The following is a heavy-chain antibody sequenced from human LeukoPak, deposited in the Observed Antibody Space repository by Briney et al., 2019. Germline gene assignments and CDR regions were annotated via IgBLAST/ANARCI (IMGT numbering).Heavy chain of an antibody. CDR1: GSSISSYY. V-gene: IGHV4-59*01. CDR2: IYYSGST. D-gene: IGHD3-22*01. CDR3: AREHSDYYDSSGYYYSAFDI. Sequence: SETPSLTCTVSGSSISSYYWSWIRQPPGKGLEWIGYIYYSGSTNYNPSLKSRVTISVDTSKNQFSLKLSSVTAADTAVYYCAREHSDYYDSSGYYYSAFDIWGQGTMVTVSS. J-gene: IGHJ3*02.